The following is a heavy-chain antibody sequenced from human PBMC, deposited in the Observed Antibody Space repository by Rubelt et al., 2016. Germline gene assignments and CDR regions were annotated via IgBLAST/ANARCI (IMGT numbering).Heavy chain of an antibody. V-gene: IGHV3-30*04. CDR3: AKVRTGTTALTYYYYGMDV. D-gene: IGHD1-1*01. CDR2: LSYDGSHK. J-gene: IGHJ6*02. Sequence: QVQLVESGGGVVQPGRSLRLSCADSGFTFRSYAMHWVRQAPGKGLEWVAVLSYDGSHKYFADSVKGRLTTSRDNSKNTLYLQMNSLRAEDRAVYYCAKVRTGTTALTYYYYGMDVWGQGTTVTVSS. CDR1: GFTFRSYA.